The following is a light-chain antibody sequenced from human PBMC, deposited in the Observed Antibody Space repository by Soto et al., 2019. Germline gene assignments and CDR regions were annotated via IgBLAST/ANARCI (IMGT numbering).Light chain of an antibody. V-gene: IGKV3-11*01. Sequence: EIVLTQSPATLSLSPRERATLSCRASQSVSSYLAWYQQKPGQAPRLLIYDASNRATGIPARFSGSGSGTDFTLTISSLEPEDFALYYCQQRSNWPPMYTFGQGTKLEIK. CDR2: DAS. CDR3: QQRSNWPPMYT. J-gene: IGKJ2*01. CDR1: QSVSSY.